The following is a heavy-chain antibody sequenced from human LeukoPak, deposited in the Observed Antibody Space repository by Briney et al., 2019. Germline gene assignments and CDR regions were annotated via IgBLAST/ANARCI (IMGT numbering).Heavy chain of an antibody. D-gene: IGHD3-16*02. Sequence: SETLSLTCNVSGASFNYYYWSWIRQPAGKGLEWIGRVYLGGSTNYNPSLKSRVMMSLDKANNQFSLRLSSVTAADTATYYCARDRCDDAACYPFDRWGQGTLVTVSS. CDR1: GASFNYYY. J-gene: IGHJ4*02. CDR3: ARDRCDDAACYPFDR. CDR2: VYLGGST. V-gene: IGHV4-4*07.